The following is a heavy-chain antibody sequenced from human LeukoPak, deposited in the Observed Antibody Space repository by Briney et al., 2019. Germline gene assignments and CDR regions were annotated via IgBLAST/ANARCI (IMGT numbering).Heavy chain of an antibody. Sequence: GASVKVSCKASGYTFTGYYMYWVRQAPGQGLEWMGWINPNSGVTNYAQKFQGRVTMTRDTSISTAYMELSRLRSDDTAVYYCARDRGDYYYYMDVWGKGTTVTVSS. D-gene: IGHD3-16*01. CDR2: INPNSGVT. CDR1: GYTFTGYY. J-gene: IGHJ6*03. V-gene: IGHV1-2*02. CDR3: ARDRGDYYYYMDV.